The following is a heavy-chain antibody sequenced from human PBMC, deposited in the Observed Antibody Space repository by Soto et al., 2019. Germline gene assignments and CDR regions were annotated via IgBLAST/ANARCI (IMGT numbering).Heavy chain of an antibody. D-gene: IGHD1-7*01. CDR3: AAVAGNYEDHLDY. Sequence: SVKVSLKASGFTFTRAAVQWVRPARGQRLEWIGWIVVGSGNTNYAQKFQERVTITRDMSTSTAYMELSSLRSEDTAVHYCAAVAGNYEDHLDYWAQGSSVLGSS. CDR2: IVVGSGNT. V-gene: IGHV1-58*01. J-gene: IGHJ4*02. CDR1: GFTFTRAA.